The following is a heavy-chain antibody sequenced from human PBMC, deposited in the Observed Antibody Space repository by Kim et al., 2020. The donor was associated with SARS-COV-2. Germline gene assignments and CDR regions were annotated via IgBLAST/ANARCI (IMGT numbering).Heavy chain of an antibody. CDR2: ISYDGSNK. CDR1: GFTFSSYA. D-gene: IGHD2-2*01. V-gene: IGHV3-30-3*01. J-gene: IGHJ6*03. Sequence: GGSLRLSCAASGFTFSSYAMHWVHQAPGKGLEWVAVISYDGSNKYYADSVKGRFTISRDNSKNTLYLQMNSLRAEDTAVYYCARPYQGNYYYYMDVWGKG. CDR3: ARPYQGNYYYYMDV.